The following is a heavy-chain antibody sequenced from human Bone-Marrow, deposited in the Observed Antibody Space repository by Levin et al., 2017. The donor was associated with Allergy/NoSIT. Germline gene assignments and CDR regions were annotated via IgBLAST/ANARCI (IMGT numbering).Heavy chain of an antibody. D-gene: IGHD2-15*01. CDR1: GFSLSPTGVC. CDR2: ICWDDDK. Sequence: SGPTLVKPTQTLTLTCTFSGFSLSPTGVCVAWIRQPPGKALEWLALICWDDDKRYSPSLKSLLSITEDTSKNQVVLTMTNIDPVDTATYHCAHQLHLVGVHGFDYWGQGTLVTVSS. J-gene: IGHJ4*02. V-gene: IGHV2-5*02. CDR3: AHQLHLVGVHGFDY.